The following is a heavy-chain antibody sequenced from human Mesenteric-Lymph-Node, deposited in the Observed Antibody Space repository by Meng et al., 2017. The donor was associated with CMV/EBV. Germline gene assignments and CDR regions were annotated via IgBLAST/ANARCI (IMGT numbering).Heavy chain of an antibody. CDR2: IRSKAYGGTT. CDR3: TRGVSTIMFDY. V-gene: IGHV3-49*04. D-gene: IGHD5/OR15-5a*01. J-gene: IGHJ4*02. Sequence: GESLKISCTASGFTFSDYAMSWVRQAPGKGLEWVGFIRSKAYGGTTEYAVSVKGKFTISRDDSKSIAYLQMNSLKTEDTAVYYCTRGVSTIMFDYWGQGTLVTVSS. CDR1: GFTFSDYA.